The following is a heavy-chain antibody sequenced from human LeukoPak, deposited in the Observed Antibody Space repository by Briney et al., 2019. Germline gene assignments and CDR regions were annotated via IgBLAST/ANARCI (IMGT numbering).Heavy chain of an antibody. J-gene: IGHJ6*02. CDR2: ISAYNGNT. CDR3: ARDLSDELWFGESLRDYGMDV. CDR1: GYTFTSYG. V-gene: IGHV1-18*01. D-gene: IGHD3-10*01. Sequence: GASVKVSCKASGYTFTSYGISWVRQAPGQGLEWMGWISAYNGNTNYAQKLQGRVTMTTDTSTSTAYMELRSLRSDETAVYYCARDLSDELWFGESLRDYGMDVWGQGTTVTVSS.